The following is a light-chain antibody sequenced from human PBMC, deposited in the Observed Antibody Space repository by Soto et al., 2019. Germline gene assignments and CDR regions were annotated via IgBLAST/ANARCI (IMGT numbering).Light chain of an antibody. J-gene: IGKJ2*01. V-gene: IGKV3-20*01. Sequence: EIVLTQSPSTLSLSPGERATLSCRASQSVSSSYLAWYQQKPGQAPRLLIYGASSRATGIPDRCSRSGSGTDFTLTVSRLEPEDFAVYYCQQYGSSPDTFGQGTKLEIK. CDR2: GAS. CDR3: QQYGSSPDT. CDR1: QSVSSSY.